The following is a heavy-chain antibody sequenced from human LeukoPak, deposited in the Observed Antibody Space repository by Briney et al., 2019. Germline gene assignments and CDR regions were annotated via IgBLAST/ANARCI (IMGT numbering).Heavy chain of an antibody. CDR2: ISGSGTST. CDR1: GFTFSSYA. Sequence: GGSLRLSCAASGFTFSSYAMSWVRQAPGKGLEWVSAISGSGTSTYYADSVKGRFTISRDNSKNTLYLQMNSLRAEDTAVYYCAKDQYCTSTSCYVGYWGQGTLVTVSS. J-gene: IGHJ4*02. D-gene: IGHD2-2*01. CDR3: AKDQYCTSTSCYVGY. V-gene: IGHV3-23*01.